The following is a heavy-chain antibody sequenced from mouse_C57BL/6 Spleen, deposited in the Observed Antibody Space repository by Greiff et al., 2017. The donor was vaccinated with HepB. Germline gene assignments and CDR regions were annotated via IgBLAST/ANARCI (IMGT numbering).Heavy chain of an antibody. CDR1: GYTFTSYW. CDR2: IHPNSGST. CDR3: ARSAGWLLQFDY. J-gene: IGHJ2*01. V-gene: IGHV1-64*01. D-gene: IGHD2-3*01. Sequence: QVQLQQPGAELVKPGASVKLSCTASGYTFTSYWMHWVKQRPGQGLEWIGMIHPNSGSTNYNEKFKSKATLTVDKSSSTAYMQLSSLTSEDSAVYYCARSAGWLLQFDYWGQGTTLTVSS.